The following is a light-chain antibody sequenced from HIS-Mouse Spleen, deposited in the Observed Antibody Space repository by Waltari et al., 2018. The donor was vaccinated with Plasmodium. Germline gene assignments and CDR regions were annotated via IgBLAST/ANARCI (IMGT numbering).Light chain of an antibody. CDR3: QQYNNWPPYT. CDR1: QSVSSN. Sequence: DIVMTQSPATPSVPPGERSTLSCRARQSVSSNLAWYQQKPGQAPRLLIYGASTRATGIPARFSGSGSGTEFTLTISSMQSEDFAVYYCQQYNNWPPYTFGQGTKLEIK. V-gene: IGKV3-15*01. CDR2: GAS. J-gene: IGKJ2*01.